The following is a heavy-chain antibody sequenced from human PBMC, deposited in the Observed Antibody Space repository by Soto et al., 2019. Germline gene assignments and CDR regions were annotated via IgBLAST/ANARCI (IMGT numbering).Heavy chain of an antibody. Sequence: PGGSLRLSFVASGFPFSSYAMSWVRQTPGKGLEWVSGISGSGGRTYYADSVKGRFTISRDSSNNTLSLQMHILRVEDTAVYFCAKGGYYSLFDIWGQGTMVTVSS. CDR2: ISGSGGRT. D-gene: IGHD3-16*01. CDR3: AKGGYYSLFDI. V-gene: IGHV3-23*01. CDR1: GFPFSSYA. J-gene: IGHJ3*02.